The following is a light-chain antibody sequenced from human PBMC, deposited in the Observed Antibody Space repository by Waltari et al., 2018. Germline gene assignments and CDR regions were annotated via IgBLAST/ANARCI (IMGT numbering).Light chain of an antibody. CDR3: QQYYSTRPLT. J-gene: IGKJ4*01. Sequence: EIVMTQSPATLSVSPGETATPSCRASASVGTNLAWSQQKPGLAPRPLIYGASTRATGAPARFTGSGSGTEFTLTISSLQTEDFGVYYCQQYYSTRPLTFGGGTKVEI. CDR1: ASVGTN. CDR2: GAS. V-gene: IGKV3-15*01.